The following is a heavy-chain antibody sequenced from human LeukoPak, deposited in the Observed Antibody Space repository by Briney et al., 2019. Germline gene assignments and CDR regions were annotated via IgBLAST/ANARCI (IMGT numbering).Heavy chain of an antibody. V-gene: IGHV3-23*01. D-gene: IGHD2-21*02. Sequence: GGSLRLSCAASGFTVSSNYMSWVRQAPGKGLEWVSVISGSGGSTYYADSVKGRFTISRDNSKNTLYLQMNSLRAEDTAVYYCAKGAYCGGDCYFYYYYYMDVWGKGTTVTVSS. CDR1: GFTVSSNY. CDR3: AKGAYCGGDCYFYYYYYMDV. J-gene: IGHJ6*03. CDR2: ISGSGGST.